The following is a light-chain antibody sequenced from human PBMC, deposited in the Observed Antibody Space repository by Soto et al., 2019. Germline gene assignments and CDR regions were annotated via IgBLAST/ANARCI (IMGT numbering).Light chain of an antibody. CDR3: QPSYSTPQLT. Sequence: DIQMTQSPSSLSASVGDRVTITCRASQSISSYLNWYQQKPGKAPKLLIYAASSLQSGVPSRFNCSGSGTDFTLTISSLQPEEFATYYCQPSYSTPQLTFGGGTKVEIK. CDR1: QSISSY. J-gene: IGKJ4*01. V-gene: IGKV1-39*01. CDR2: AAS.